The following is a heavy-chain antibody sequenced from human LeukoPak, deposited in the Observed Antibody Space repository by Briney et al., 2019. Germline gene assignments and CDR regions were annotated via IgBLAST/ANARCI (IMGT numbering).Heavy chain of an antibody. D-gene: IGHD3-9*01. CDR1: GFTFSDYY. CDR2: ISSSGSTI. J-gene: IGHJ4*02. Sequence: AGGSLRLSCAASGFTFSDYYISWVRQAPGKGLGWVSYISSSGSTIYYADSVKGRFTISRDNAKNSLYLQMNSLRAEDTAVYYCARDRYYDILTGYYDWGQGTLVTVSS. CDR3: ARDRYYDILTGYYD. V-gene: IGHV3-11*01.